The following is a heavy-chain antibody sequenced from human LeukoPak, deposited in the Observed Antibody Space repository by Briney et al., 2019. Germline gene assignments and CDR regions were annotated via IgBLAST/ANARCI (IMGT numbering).Heavy chain of an antibody. V-gene: IGHV4-34*01. CDR1: GGSFSGYY. CDR3: ARGVVAVTGTLPWFDP. J-gene: IGHJ5*02. CDR2: INHSGST. D-gene: IGHD6-19*01. Sequence: PSETLSLTCAVYGGSFSGYYWSWIRQPPGKGLEWIGEINHSGSTNYNPSLKSRVTISVDTSKNQFSLKLSSVTAADTAVYYCARGVVAVTGTLPWFDPWGQGTLVTVSS.